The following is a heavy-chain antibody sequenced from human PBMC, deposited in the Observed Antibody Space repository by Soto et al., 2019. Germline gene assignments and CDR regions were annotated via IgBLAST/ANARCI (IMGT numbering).Heavy chain of an antibody. Sequence: SETLSLTCAFYGGSFDDFYWSWVRQSPGKGLEWIGEISHDGGTNYSPSLASRISISADTSKNQFSLHLKSVTAADTGLYYCARGQLVWYGDLTPYYRDLDVWGQGTTVT. CDR2: ISHDGGT. J-gene: IGHJ6*02. CDR1: GGSFDDFY. CDR3: ARGQLVWYGDLTPYYRDLDV. D-gene: IGHD3-10*01. V-gene: IGHV4-34*01.